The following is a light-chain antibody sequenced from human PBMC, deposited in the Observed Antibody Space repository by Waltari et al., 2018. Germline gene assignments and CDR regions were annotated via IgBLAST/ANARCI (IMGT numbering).Light chain of an antibody. CDR1: SSNIGSNT. J-gene: IGLJ3*02. Sequence: QSVLTQSPSTSGTPGQKVTISCSGSSSNIGSNTVTGYQQLPGTAPKLLSYGNNQRPSGFPYRFSGSKSGTSASLAISGLQSEDEADYYCAAWDDSLIGPVFGGGTKLTVL. CDR3: AAWDDSLIGPV. CDR2: GNN. V-gene: IGLV1-44*01.